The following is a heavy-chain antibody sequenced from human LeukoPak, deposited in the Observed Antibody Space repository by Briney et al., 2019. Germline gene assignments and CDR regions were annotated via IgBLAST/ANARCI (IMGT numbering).Heavy chain of an antibody. CDR1: GFTFSTYS. CDR2: ISSSSGTI. CDR3: ARGQWELIH. Sequence: GGSLRLSCAASGFTFSTYSMNWVRQAPGKGLEWVSYISSSSGTIYYADSVKGRFTISRDNAKNSLYLQMNSLRAEDTALYYCARGQWELIHWGQGTQVTVSS. V-gene: IGHV3-48*01. D-gene: IGHD1-26*01. J-gene: IGHJ4*02.